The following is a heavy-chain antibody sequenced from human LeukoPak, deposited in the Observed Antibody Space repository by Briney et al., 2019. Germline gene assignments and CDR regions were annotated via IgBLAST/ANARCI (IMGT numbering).Heavy chain of an antibody. Sequence: QPGRSLTLSCAASGFSFSNYAMHWVRQAPDKGLEWMVVISYDGNNKYYADSVKGRFTISRDNSKNMLYLQMNSLRAEDTAVYYCATPGSGTFYSVPNFDSWGQGTLVTVSS. J-gene: IGHJ4*02. D-gene: IGHD3-10*01. CDR1: GFSFSNYA. CDR2: ISYDGNNK. V-gene: IGHV3-30-3*01. CDR3: ATPGSGTFYSVPNFDS.